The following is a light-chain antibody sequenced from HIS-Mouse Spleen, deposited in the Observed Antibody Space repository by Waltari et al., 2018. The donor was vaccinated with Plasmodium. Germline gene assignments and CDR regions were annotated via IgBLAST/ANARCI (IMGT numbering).Light chain of an antibody. J-gene: IGKJ4*01. V-gene: IGKV3-11*01. CDR2: DAS. CDR1: QSLSSY. Sequence: EIVLTQSPATMSLSPGERATLSCRASQSLSSYLAWYQQKPGQAPRLLIYDASNRATGIPARFSGSGSGTDFTRTISSLEPEAFAVYYCQQRSNWPRVLTVGVGTKVEIK. CDR3: QQRSNWPRVLT.